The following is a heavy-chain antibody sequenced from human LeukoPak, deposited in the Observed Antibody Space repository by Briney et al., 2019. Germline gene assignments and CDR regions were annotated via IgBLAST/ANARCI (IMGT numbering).Heavy chain of an antibody. CDR3: ARAAHDSGGYLRYYFDY. CDR2: INTDTGKS. D-gene: IGHD3-22*01. Sequence: ASVKVSCKASGYTFTSYAMNWVRQAPGQGLEWMGWINTDTGKSTYAQGFTGRFVFSLDTSVSTAYLQISSLKAEDTAVYYCARAAHDSGGYLRYYFDYWGQGTLVTVSS. J-gene: IGHJ4*02. V-gene: IGHV7-4-1*02. CDR1: GYTFTSYA.